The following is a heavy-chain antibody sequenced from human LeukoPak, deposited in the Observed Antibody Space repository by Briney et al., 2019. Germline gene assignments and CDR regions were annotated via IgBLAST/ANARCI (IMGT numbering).Heavy chain of an antibody. CDR2: IYHSGST. Sequence: SETLSLTCTVSGGSISSYYWSWIRQPPGKGLEWIGSIYHSGSTYYNPSLKSRVTISVDTSKNQFSLKLSSVTAADTAVYYCARSRGKYSSRSIDYWGQGTLVTVSS. CDR1: GGSISSYY. D-gene: IGHD6-13*01. J-gene: IGHJ4*02. V-gene: IGHV4-59*08. CDR3: ARSRGKYSSRSIDY.